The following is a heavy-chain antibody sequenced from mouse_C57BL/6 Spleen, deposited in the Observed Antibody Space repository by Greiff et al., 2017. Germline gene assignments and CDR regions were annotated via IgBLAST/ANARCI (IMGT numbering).Heavy chain of an antibody. CDR3: ASDSYYYGSSSLDY. CDR2: ISSGGSYT. Sequence: DVKLVESGGDLVKPGGYLKLSCAASGFSFSSSGMSWVRQTPDKRLEWVATISSGGSYTYYQDSVKGRFTITRDNAKNTRYLQMSSLKSEDTAMYCCASDSYYYGSSSLDYWGQGTTLTVSS. J-gene: IGHJ2*01. V-gene: IGHV5-6*02. CDR1: GFSFSSSG. D-gene: IGHD1-1*01.